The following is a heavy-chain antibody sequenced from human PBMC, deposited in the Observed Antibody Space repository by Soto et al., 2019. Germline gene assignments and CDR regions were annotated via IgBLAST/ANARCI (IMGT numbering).Heavy chain of an antibody. CDR1: GRPLSSYA. J-gene: IGHJ6*02. Sequence: SVKVSRKVSGRPLSSYAISWVRKAPGKGLEWMGGIVPIFGTASYAQKFQGRVTITADESASTAYMELRRLRCEDTAVYYCARMPRTTSTYYDYGMDVWGQGTTVTVSS. CDR3: ARMPRTTSTYYDYGMDV. CDR2: IVPIFGTA. D-gene: IGHD2-2*01. V-gene: IGHV1-69*13.